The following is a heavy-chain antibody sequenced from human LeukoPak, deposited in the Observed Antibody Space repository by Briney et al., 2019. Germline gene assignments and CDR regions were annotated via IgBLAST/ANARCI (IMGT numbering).Heavy chain of an antibody. CDR1: GYSISSGCY. CDR3: ARYYSNYRYFDY. V-gene: IGHV4-38-2*01. CDR2: IYHSGST. Sequence: SETLSLTCAVSGYSISSGCYWGWIRQPPGKGLEWIGSIYHSGSTYYNPSLKSRVTISVDTSRNQFFLKLSSVTAADTAVYYCARYYSNYRYFDYWGQGTLVTVSS. D-gene: IGHD4-11*01. J-gene: IGHJ4*02.